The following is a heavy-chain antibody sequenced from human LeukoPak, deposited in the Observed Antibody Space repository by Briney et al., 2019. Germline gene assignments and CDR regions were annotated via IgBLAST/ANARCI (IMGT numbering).Heavy chain of an antibody. J-gene: IGHJ6*02. CDR3: ARDLNRYYCYYYGMDV. Sequence: SETLSLTCTVSGGSISSYYWSWIRQPAGKGLEWIGRIYTSGSTNYNPSLKSRVTMSVDTSKNQFSLKLSSVTAADTAVYYCARDLNRYYCYYYGMDVWGQGTTVTVSS. CDR1: GGSISSYY. CDR2: IYTSGST. V-gene: IGHV4-4*07. D-gene: IGHD1-14*01.